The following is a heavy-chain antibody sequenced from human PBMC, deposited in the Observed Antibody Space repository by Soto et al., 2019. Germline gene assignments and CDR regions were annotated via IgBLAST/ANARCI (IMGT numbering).Heavy chain of an antibody. CDR2: INWKSGNT. Sequence: GGSLRLSCAASGFTFDDYAMHWVRQAPGKGLEWVSGINWKSGNTGYADSVKGRFTISRDNAKSSLYLHMNSLRPEDTALYYCAKDLSVGIVLPGTLDFWGQGTLVTVSS. CDR1: GFTFDDYA. V-gene: IGHV3-9*01. J-gene: IGHJ4*02. D-gene: IGHD6-19*01. CDR3: AKDLSVGIVLPGTLDF.